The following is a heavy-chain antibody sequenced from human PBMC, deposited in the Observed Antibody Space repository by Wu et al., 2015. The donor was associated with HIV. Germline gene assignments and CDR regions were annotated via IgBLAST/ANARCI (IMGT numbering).Heavy chain of an antibody. CDR1: GLDFLTSV. CDR3: AARSPGQELQSIFLPMDV. CDR2: IVAGSGKT. V-gene: IGHV1-58*02. D-gene: IGHD3-10*01. J-gene: IGHJ6*02. Sequence: HLVQSGPEVAKPETSVKVSCKASGLDFLTSVIQWVRQTRGRRPEWLGWIVAGSGKTEYAEDFQERVKISRDMSTRTVYLEMTGLKLEDTGVYHCAARSPGQELQSIFLPMDVWGQGTTVTVSS.